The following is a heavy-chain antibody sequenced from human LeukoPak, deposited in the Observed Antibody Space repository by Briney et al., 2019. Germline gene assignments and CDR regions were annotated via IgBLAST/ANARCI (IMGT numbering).Heavy chain of an antibody. V-gene: IGHV1-69*05. Sequence: GSSVKVSCKASGGTLSSCAISWVRQAPGQGLEWMGGIIPIFGTANYAQKFQGRVTITTDESTSTAYMELSSLRSEDTAVYYCARVGGIQLWSSNWFDPWGQGTLVTVSS. CDR3: ARVGGIQLWSSNWFDP. CDR2: IIPIFGTA. J-gene: IGHJ5*02. D-gene: IGHD5-18*01. CDR1: GGTLSSCA.